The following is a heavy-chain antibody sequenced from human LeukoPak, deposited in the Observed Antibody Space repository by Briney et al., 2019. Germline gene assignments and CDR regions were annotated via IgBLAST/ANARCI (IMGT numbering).Heavy chain of an antibody. CDR2: ISYDAKSN. CDR3: ARDRSQEFDP. CDR1: GFTFSSYS. V-gene: IGHV3-30*03. J-gene: IGHJ5*02. D-gene: IGHD3-10*01. Sequence: PGGSLRLSCAASGFTFSSYSMNWVRQVPGKGLEWVAVISYDAKSNYHVDSVKGRFTISRDNSKNTLYLQMNSLRAEDTAVYYCARDRSQEFDPWGQGTLVTVSS.